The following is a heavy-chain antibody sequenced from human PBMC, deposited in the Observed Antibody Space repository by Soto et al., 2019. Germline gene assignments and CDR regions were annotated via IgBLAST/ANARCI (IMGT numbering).Heavy chain of an antibody. V-gene: IGHV1-69*02. CDR3: ARADIPSGYDNYYYYMDV. D-gene: IGHD5-12*01. CDR2: IIPILGIA. J-gene: IGHJ6*03. CDR1: GGTFSSYT. Sequence: ASVKVSCKASGGTFSSYTISWVRQAPGQGLEWMGRIIPILGIANYAQKFQGRVTITADKSTSTAYMELSSLRSEDTAVYYCARADIPSGYDNYYYYMDVWGKGTTVTVSS.